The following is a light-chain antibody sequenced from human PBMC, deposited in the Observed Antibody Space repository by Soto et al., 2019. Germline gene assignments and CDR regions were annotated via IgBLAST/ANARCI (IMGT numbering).Light chain of an antibody. CDR1: QSVSSN. CDR3: PQYNTWIT. Sequence: EIVMTQSPATLSVSPGERATLSCRASQSVSSNLAWYQQKPGQAPRLLIYGASTRATGIPARFSGSGSGTEFTLTLSSLQSDDFAVSYCPQYNTWITFGQGTRLEIK. J-gene: IGKJ5*01. CDR2: GAS. V-gene: IGKV3-15*01.